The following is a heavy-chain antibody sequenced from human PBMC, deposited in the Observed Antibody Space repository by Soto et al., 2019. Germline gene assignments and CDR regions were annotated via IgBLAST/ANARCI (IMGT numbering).Heavy chain of an antibody. V-gene: IGHV3-30*18. CDR2: ISYDGSNK. CDR1: GFTFSSYG. D-gene: IGHD3-10*01. CDR3: AKYGSGSYYNWFDP. Sequence: GGSLRLSCAASGFTFSSYGMHWVRQAPGKGLEWVAVISYDGSNKYYADSVKGRFTISRDNSKNTLYLQMNSLRAEDTAVYYCAKYGSGSYYNWFDPWGQGTLVTVSS. J-gene: IGHJ5*02.